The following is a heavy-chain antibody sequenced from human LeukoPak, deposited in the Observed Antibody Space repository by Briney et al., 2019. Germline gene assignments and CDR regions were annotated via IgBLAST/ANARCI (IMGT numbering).Heavy chain of an antibody. J-gene: IGHJ4*02. CDR3: ARYGAVTTNFDY. V-gene: IGHV4-34*01. D-gene: IGHD4-17*01. CDR2: INHSGST. CDR1: GGSFSRYY. Sequence: PSETLSLTCAVYGGSFSRYYWSWLRQPPGKGLEWIGEINHSGSTNYNPSLKRRVTISVDTSKNQFSLKLSSVTAADTAVYYCARYGAVTTNFDYWGQGTLVTVSS.